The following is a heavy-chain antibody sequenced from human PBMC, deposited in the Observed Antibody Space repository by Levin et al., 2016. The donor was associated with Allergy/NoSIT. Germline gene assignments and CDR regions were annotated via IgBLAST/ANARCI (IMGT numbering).Heavy chain of an antibody. V-gene: IGHV3-74*01. Sequence: GGSLRLSCAASGFTFSSYWMHWVRQAPGKGLVWVSRINSDGSSTSYADSVKGRFTISRDNSKNTLYLQMNSLRAEDTAVYYCVSGFVGYYYYGMDVWGQGTTVTVSS. CDR2: INSDGSST. CDR3: VSGFVGYYYYGMDV. D-gene: IGHD2-15*01. J-gene: IGHJ6*02. CDR1: GFTFSSYW.